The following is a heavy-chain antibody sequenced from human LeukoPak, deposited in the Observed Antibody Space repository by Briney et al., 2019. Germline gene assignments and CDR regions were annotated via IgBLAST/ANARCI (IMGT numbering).Heavy chain of an antibody. CDR1: GFTFSSYW. J-gene: IGHJ4*02. Sequence: GGSLRLACAASGFTFSSYWMSWVRQAPGKGLEWVANIKQDGSEKYYVAPVKGRFTISRNNAKNSLYLQMNSLRAEDTAVFYCARGMSTGEYWGQGTLVTVSS. D-gene: IGHD3-16*01. V-gene: IGHV3-7*04. CDR3: ARGMSTGEY. CDR2: IKQDGSEK.